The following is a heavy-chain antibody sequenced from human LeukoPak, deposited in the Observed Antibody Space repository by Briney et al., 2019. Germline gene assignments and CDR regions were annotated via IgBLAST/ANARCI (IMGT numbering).Heavy chain of an antibody. CDR1: GGSISSYY. CDR3: AGHHPRNTVDF. D-gene: IGHD2/OR15-2a*01. CDR2: ISDIGSI. Sequence: SETLSLTCTVSGGSISSYYWSWIRQPPGEGLEWIAYISDIGSINYNPSLKSRVTISLDTSKNQFSLKLSSVTAADTAVYYCAGHHPRNTVDFWGQGTLVTVSS. J-gene: IGHJ4*02. V-gene: IGHV4-59*08.